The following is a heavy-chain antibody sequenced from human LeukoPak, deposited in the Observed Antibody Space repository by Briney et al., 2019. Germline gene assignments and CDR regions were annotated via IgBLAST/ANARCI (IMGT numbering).Heavy chain of an antibody. CDR3: ARTSSGWYYFDY. CDR2: IIPIFGTA. CDR1: GGTFSSYA. V-gene: IGHV1-69*05. J-gene: IGHJ4*02. D-gene: IGHD6-19*01. Sequence: SVKVSCKASGGTFSSYAISWVRQAPGQGLEWMGGIIPIFGTANYAQKFQGRVTITTDESTSTAYMELSSLRSEDTAVYYCARTSSGWYYFDYWGQGTLVTVSS.